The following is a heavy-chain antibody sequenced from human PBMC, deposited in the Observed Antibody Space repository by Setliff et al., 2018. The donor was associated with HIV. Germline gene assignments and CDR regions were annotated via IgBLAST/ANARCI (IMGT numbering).Heavy chain of an antibody. Sequence: PGGSLRLSCAASGFTFSDYYMSWIRQAPGKGLEWVSYISSSGSTIYYADSVKGRFTISRDNSKNTLYFQLNSLRVDDTAVYYCAKDALVGYSSGWETGHGYYFDYWGQGALVTVSS. CDR1: GFTFSDYY. CDR2: ISSSGSTI. D-gene: IGHD6-19*01. J-gene: IGHJ4*02. V-gene: IGHV3-11*04. CDR3: AKDALVGYSSGWETGHGYYFDY.